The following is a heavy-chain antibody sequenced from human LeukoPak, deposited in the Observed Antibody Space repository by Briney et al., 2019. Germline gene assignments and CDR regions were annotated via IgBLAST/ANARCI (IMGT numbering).Heavy chain of an antibody. Sequence: SGPTLVNPTQTLTLTCTFSGFSLSTSGVGVGWIRQPPGKALEWLALIYWNDDKRYSPSLKSRLTITKDTSKNQVVLTMTNMDPVDTATYYCAHRRRWMITFGGVPVSDYFDYWGQGTLVTVSS. V-gene: IGHV2-5*01. CDR2: IYWNDDK. CDR1: GFSLSTSGVG. J-gene: IGHJ4*02. CDR3: AHRRRWMITFGGVPVSDYFDY. D-gene: IGHD3-16*01.